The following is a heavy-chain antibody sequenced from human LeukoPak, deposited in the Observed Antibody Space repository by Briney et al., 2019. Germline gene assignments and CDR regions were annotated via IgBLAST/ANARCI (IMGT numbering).Heavy chain of an antibody. CDR2: ISWNGGST. V-gene: IGHV3-43D*04. Sequence: GGSLRLSCAASGFTFDDYAMHWVRQAPGKGLEWVSLISWNGGSTYYADSVKGRFTVSRDNNKNSLYLQMNSLRTEDTAFYYCAKARDQYYIDVWGKGTTVTVSS. CDR3: AKARDQYYIDV. CDR1: GFTFDDYA. D-gene: IGHD2-2*01. J-gene: IGHJ6*03.